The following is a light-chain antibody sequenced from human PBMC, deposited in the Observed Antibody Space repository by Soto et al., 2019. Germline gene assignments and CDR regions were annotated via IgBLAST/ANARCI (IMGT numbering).Light chain of an antibody. Sequence: IQFTHSPSSLSASVLYRVTFTCRASEDISNFLAWFQQKPGRAPKLLIYAVFTLQSGVPSRFSGSGSGAEFTLTISSLQPEDFATYYCQQVDSYPLTFGGGTKVDI. J-gene: IGKJ4*01. CDR2: AVF. CDR1: EDISNF. CDR3: QQVDSYPLT. V-gene: IGKV1-9*01.